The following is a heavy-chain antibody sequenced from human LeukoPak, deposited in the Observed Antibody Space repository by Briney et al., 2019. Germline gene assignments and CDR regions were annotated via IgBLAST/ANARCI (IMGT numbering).Heavy chain of an antibody. D-gene: IGHD2-2*01. CDR3: ARGISYCSSTSSCSGAFDI. J-gene: IGHJ3*02. CDR2: ISYDGSNK. CDR1: GFTFSSYA. V-gene: IGHV3-30*04. Sequence: GRSLRLSCAASGFTFSSYAMHWVRQAPGKGLEWVAVISYDGSNKYYADSVKGRFTISRDNSKNTLYLQMNSLRAEDTAVYYCARGISYCSSTSSCSGAFDIWGQGTMVTVSS.